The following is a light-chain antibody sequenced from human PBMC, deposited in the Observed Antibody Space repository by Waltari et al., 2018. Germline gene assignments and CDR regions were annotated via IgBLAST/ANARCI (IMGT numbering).Light chain of an antibody. CDR1: QGVSCY. J-gene: IGKJ5*01. CDR2: AAS. Sequence: DIQMTQSPSSLSAPLGDSVTSTCRASQGVSCYLNWYQQKPGKAPKLLIYAASNLQSGVPSRFSGSGSWTDFTLTISSLQPEDFATYYCQQSYSTLRITFGQGTRLEIK. V-gene: IGKV1-39*01. CDR3: QQSYSTLRIT.